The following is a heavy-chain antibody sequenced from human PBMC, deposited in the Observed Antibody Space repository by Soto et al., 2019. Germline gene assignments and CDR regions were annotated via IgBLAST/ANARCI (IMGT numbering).Heavy chain of an antibody. CDR1: GFTFSSYA. D-gene: IGHD6-19*01. J-gene: IGHJ5*02. CDR2: ISGGGGNT. Sequence: EVQLLESGGGLVQPGGPLRLSCAASGFTFSSYAMSWVRQTPGKGLEWVSGISGGGGNTYYADSVTGRFTISRDNSRKPLQRQRDGVGAVTTALYSGAKARGAGVRFSGIAVAGIPSWGKGTLVTASS. V-gene: IGHV3-23*01. CDR3: AKARGAGVRFSGIAVAGIPS.